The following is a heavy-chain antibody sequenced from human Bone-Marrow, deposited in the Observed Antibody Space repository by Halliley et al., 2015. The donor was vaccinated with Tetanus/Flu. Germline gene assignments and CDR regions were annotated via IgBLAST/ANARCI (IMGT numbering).Heavy chain of an antibody. Sequence: ISYSGDPNFNSSLKSRLSISLDTSRNQFSLRLTSVTAADTAVYFCARMNLLFYDSSVPIDIWGQGALVTVAS. CDR2: ISYSGDP. CDR3: ARMNLLFYDSSVPIDI. J-gene: IGHJ4*02. D-gene: IGHD3-22*01. V-gene: IGHV4-30-4*01.